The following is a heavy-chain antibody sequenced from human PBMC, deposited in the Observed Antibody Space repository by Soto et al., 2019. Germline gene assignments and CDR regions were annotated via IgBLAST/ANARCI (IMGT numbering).Heavy chain of an antibody. Sequence: SVKVSCKASGGTFSSYAISWVRQAPGQGLEWMGGIIPIFGTANYAQKFQGRVTITADESTSTAYMELSRLRSDDTAVYYCARDDSSSWYAATGNFDYWGQGTLVTVSS. CDR1: GGTFSSYA. V-gene: IGHV1-69*13. J-gene: IGHJ4*02. D-gene: IGHD6-13*01. CDR2: IIPIFGTA. CDR3: ARDDSSSWYAATGNFDY.